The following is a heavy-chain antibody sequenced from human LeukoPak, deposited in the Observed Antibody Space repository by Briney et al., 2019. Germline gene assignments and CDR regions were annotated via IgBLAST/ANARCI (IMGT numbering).Heavy chain of an antibody. Sequence: GGSLRLSCAASGFTFSSYGMHWVRQAPGKGLEWVAFIRYDGSNKYYADSVKGRFTISRDNSKDTLYLQMNSLRAEDTAVYYCARDLYSSRTNDAFVIWGLGTMVTVSS. CDR1: GFTFSSYG. D-gene: IGHD6-13*01. V-gene: IGHV3-30*02. CDR2: IRYDGSNK. J-gene: IGHJ3*02. CDR3: ARDLYSSRTNDAFVI.